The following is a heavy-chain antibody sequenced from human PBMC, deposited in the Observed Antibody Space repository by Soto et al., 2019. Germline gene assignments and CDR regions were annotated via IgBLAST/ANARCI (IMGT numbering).Heavy chain of an antibody. CDR1: GFTVRSNH. Sequence: GGSLRLSCAASGFTVRSNHMSWVRQAPGKGLEWVSVIYSGGSTDYADSVKGRFTISRDNSQNTVHLQLDSLTAEDTAVYYCASFSSGWYYNFQHWGQGTLVTVSS. D-gene: IGHD6-19*01. CDR3: ASFSSGWYYNFQH. J-gene: IGHJ1*01. V-gene: IGHV3-66*01. CDR2: IYSGGST.